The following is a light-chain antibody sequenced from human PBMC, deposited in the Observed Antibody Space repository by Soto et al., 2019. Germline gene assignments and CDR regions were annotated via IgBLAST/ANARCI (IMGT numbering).Light chain of an antibody. Sequence: EIVLTQSPGTLSLSPGERATLSCRASQSVSTYLAWYQQKPGQAPRLLIYGASSRATGIPDRFSGSGSGTDFTLTISRLEPEDFAVYYCQQYDSSPSTFGQGTRLEIK. CDR3: QQYDSSPST. J-gene: IGKJ5*01. CDR2: GAS. CDR1: QSVSTY. V-gene: IGKV3-20*01.